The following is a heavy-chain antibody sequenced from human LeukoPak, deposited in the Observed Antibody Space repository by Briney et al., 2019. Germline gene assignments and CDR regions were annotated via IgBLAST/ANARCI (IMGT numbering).Heavy chain of an antibody. CDR1: GYSFTSYW. CDR2: IYPGDSDT. Sequence: GESLKISCKGSGYSFTSYWIGWVCQMPGKGLEWMGIIYPGDSDTRYSPSFQGQDTISADKSISTAYLQWSSLKASDTAMYCCARHKQGYNYYYGMDVWGKGTTVTVSS. V-gene: IGHV5-51*01. J-gene: IGHJ6*04. CDR3: ARHKQGYNYYYGMDV.